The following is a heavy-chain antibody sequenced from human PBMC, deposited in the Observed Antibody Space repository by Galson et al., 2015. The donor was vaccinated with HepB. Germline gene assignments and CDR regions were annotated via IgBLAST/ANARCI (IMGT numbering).Heavy chain of an antibody. CDR3: ARGSLSTGLRGIITY. Sequence: SLRLSCAAPGFTFSNYWMSWVRRAPGRGLEWVAHIKQDGSEIYYVDSVKGRFTISRDNPKNSVFLQMNSLRAEDTAVYYCARGSLSTGLRGIITYWGQGTLVTVSS. V-gene: IGHV3-7*01. CDR2: IKQDGSEI. J-gene: IGHJ4*02. D-gene: IGHD3-10*01. CDR1: GFTFSNYW.